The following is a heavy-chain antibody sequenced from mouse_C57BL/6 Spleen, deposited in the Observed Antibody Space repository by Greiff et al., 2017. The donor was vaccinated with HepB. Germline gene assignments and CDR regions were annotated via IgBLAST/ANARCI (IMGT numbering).Heavy chain of an antibody. D-gene: IGHD2-3*01. CDR3: ARNGRYDGYSWFAY. CDR1: GFSLTSYG. Sequence: VKLVESGPGLVQPSQSLSITCTVSGFSLTSYGVHWVRQSPGKGLEWLGVIWSGGSTDYNAAIISRLSISKDNSKSQVFFKMNSLQADDTAIYYCARNGRYDGYSWFAYGGQGTLVTVSA. J-gene: IGHJ3*01. CDR2: IWSGGST. V-gene: IGHV2-2*01.